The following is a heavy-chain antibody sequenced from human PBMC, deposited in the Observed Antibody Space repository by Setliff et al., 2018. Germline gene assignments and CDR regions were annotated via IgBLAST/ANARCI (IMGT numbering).Heavy chain of an antibody. Sequence: GGSLRLSCEASGFTFGRYWMHWVRQAPGKGLVWVSHIHNDGTSTSYADSVKGRFTISRDNAKNTLYLQMNSLRAEDTAVYYCARGPWKHSAYYYYYYMDVWGKGTTVTVSS. CDR3: ARGPWKHSAYYYYYYMDV. CDR2: IHNDGTST. J-gene: IGHJ6*03. D-gene: IGHD1-1*01. CDR1: GFTFGRYW. V-gene: IGHV3-74*01.